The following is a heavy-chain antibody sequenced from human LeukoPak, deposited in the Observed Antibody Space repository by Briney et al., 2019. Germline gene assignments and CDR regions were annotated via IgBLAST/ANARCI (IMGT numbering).Heavy chain of an antibody. CDR3: AREESSGWYVFDY. J-gene: IGHJ4*02. Sequence: SWVRQAPGKGLEWIGYIYYSGSTYYNPSLKSRVTISVDTSKNQFSLKLSSVTAADTAVYYCAREESSGWYVFDYWGQGTLVTVSS. V-gene: IGHV4-30-4*08. CDR2: IYYSGST. D-gene: IGHD6-19*01.